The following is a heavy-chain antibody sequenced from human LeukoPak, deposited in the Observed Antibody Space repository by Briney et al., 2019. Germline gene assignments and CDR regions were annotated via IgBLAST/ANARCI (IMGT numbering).Heavy chain of an antibody. D-gene: IGHD3-10*01. Sequence: SETLSLTCTVSGYSISSGYYWGWIRQPPGKGLEWIGEINHSGSTNYNPSLKSRVTISVDTSKNQFTLKLSSVTAADTAVYYCARLSGYGSGSYYSNPLYYYYYMDVWGKGTTVTISS. J-gene: IGHJ6*03. CDR2: INHSGST. V-gene: IGHV4-38-2*02. CDR3: ARLSGYGSGSYYSNPLYYYYYMDV. CDR1: GYSISSGYY.